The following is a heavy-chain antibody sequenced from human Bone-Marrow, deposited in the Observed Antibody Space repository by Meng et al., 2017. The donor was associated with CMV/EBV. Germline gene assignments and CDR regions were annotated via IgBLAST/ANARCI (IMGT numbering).Heavy chain of an antibody. V-gene: IGHV1-2*02. J-gene: IGHJ6*01. CDR2: INPNSGGT. CDR3: AREDIVVVPAAMGGAYYYYGMDV. Sequence: ASVKVSCKASGYTFTSFGISWVRQAPGQGLEWMGWINPNSGGTNYAQKFQGRVTMTRDTSISTAYMELSRLRSDDTAVYYCAREDIVVVPAAMGGAYYYYGMDVWGQGTTVTVSS. D-gene: IGHD2-2*01. CDR1: GYTFTSFG.